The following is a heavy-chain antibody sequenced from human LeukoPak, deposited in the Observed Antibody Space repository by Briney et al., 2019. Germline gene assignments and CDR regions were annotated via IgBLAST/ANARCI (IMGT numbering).Heavy chain of an antibody. CDR3: VRDMTSRSWHAFDF. D-gene: IGHD6-13*01. V-gene: IGHV3-48*01. CDR2: ITTDFTNI. Sequence: TGGSLRLSCAASGFTFSDYSMDWVRQAPGKGLEWLAYITTDFTNIHYADSVEGRFTISRDNAKNSLYLQMNNLRADDTAVYYCVRDMTSRSWHAFDFWGQGTLVTVSP. J-gene: IGHJ4*02. CDR1: GFTFSDYS.